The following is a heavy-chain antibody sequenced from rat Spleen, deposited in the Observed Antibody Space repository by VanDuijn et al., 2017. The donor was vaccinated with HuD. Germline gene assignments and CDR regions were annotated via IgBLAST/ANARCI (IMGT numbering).Heavy chain of an antibody. CDR2: ISNTGDST. Sequence: EVQLAESGGGLVQPGRSMKLSCKVSGFTFSHYYMAWARQAPTKGLEWVTSISNTGDSTYYADSVKGRFTLSRDKAKGTLYLQMNSLRSEDTATYYCTGSYHSSYMGFAYWGQGTLVTVSS. V-gene: IGHV5-25*01. CDR3: TGSYHSSYMGFAY. D-gene: IGHD1-2*01. J-gene: IGHJ3*01. CDR1: GFTFSHYY.